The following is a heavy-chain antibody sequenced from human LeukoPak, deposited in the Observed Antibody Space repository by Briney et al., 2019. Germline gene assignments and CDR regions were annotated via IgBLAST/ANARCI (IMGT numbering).Heavy chain of an antibody. J-gene: IGHJ3*02. CDR2: ISGSGGST. V-gene: IGHV3-23*01. CDR3: AKGPSGSYYGFDM. Sequence: GGSLRLSCVASGVTFSSYVMSWVRQAPGKGLEWVSAISGSGGSTYFPDSVKGRFTISRDNSKNTLHLQMNSLRAEDTALYYCAKGPSGSYYGFDMWGQGTMVTVSS. D-gene: IGHD3-10*01. CDR1: GVTFSSYV.